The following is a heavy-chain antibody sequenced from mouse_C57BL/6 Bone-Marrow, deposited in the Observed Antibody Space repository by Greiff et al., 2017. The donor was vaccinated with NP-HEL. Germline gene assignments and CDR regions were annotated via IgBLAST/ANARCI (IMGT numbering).Heavy chain of an antibody. CDR3: ARSHDYPPHDAMDY. Sequence: EVHLVESGPGLAQPSQTLSLTCSVTGYSITSDYWNWIRKFPGNKLEYMGYISYSGSTYYTPSLKRRISISRDTSKNQYYLQLNSVTTEDTATNYCARSHDYPPHDAMDYWGQGTSVTVSS. V-gene: IGHV3-8*01. CDR1: GYSITSDY. D-gene: IGHD2-4*01. CDR2: ISYSGST. J-gene: IGHJ4*01.